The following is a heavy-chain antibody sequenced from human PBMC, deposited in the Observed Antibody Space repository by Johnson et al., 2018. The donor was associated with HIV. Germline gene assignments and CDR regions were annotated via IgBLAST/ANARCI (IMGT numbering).Heavy chain of an antibody. Sequence: QVQLVESGGGVVQPGGSLRLSCAASGFTFSSYGMHWVRQAPGKGLEWVAFIRYDGSNKYYADSVKGRLTISRDNSKNTLYLQMNSLRAEDTAVYYCAKDRLFGFLNDAFDIWGQGTMVTVSS. D-gene: IGHD3-16*01. CDR2: IRYDGSNK. J-gene: IGHJ3*02. V-gene: IGHV3-30*02. CDR3: AKDRLFGFLNDAFDI. CDR1: GFTFSSYG.